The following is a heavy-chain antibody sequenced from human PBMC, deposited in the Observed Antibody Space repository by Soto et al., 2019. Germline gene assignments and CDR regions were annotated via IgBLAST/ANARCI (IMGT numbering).Heavy chain of an antibody. J-gene: IGHJ5*02. CDR3: ARPYYDILTGPNLNWFDP. Sequence: SETLSLTCTVSGGSISSSSYYWGWIRQPPGKGLEWIGSIYYSGSTYYNPSLKSRVTISVDTSKNQFSLKLSSVTAADTAVYYCARPYYDILTGPNLNWFDPWGQGTLVTVS. V-gene: IGHV4-39*01. CDR1: GGSISSSSYY. D-gene: IGHD3-9*01. CDR2: IYYSGST.